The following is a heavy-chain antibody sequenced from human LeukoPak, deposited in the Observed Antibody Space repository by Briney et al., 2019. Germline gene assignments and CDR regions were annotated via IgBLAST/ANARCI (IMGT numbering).Heavy chain of an antibody. Sequence: SETLSLTCTVSGGSISSYYWSWIRQPPGKGLEWIGYIFHSGSTNYNPSLKSRVTMSVDTSKNRFSLKLTSVTAADTAVYYCAREASSGWHIDYWGQGTLVTVSS. J-gene: IGHJ4*02. D-gene: IGHD6-19*01. CDR2: IFHSGST. V-gene: IGHV4-59*01. CDR3: AREASSGWHIDY. CDR1: GGSISSYY.